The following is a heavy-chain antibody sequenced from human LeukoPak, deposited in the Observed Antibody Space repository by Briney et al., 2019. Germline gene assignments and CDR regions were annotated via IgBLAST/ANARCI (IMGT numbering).Heavy chain of an antibody. Sequence: PSETLSLTCTVSGGSLSTYYWGWIRQPPGKGLEWIGSIYYSGGTYYNPSLKSRVTISVDKSKNQFSLKVSSVTAADTAVYYCARGYSGYDRSCFDYWGQGTPVTVSS. CDR1: GGSLSTYY. D-gene: IGHD5-12*01. V-gene: IGHV4-39*01. J-gene: IGHJ4*02. CDR3: ARGYSGYDRSCFDY. CDR2: IYYSGGT.